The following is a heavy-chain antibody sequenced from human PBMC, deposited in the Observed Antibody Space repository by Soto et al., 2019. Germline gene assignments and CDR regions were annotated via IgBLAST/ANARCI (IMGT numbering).Heavy chain of an antibody. D-gene: IGHD3-3*01. CDR3: TTEEWYYFPS. V-gene: IGHV3-7*03. CDR1: GFTFSVQW. J-gene: IGHJ4*02. CDR2: INQDVSER. Sequence: GGSLRLSCAASGFTFSVQWMSWVRQAPGKGLEWVATINQDVSERYYVDSVKGRFSISRDNAKNSLYLQTNSLRAEDTAVYYCTTEEWYYFPSWGQGTLVTVSS.